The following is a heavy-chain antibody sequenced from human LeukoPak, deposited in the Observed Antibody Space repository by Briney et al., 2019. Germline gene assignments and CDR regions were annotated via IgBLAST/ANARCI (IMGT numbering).Heavy chain of an antibody. J-gene: IGHJ4*02. CDR3: TSGKAAAGTSWFDY. Sequence: GGSLRLSCAASGFAFSSYAMSWVRRAPGKGLEWVSTISGSGGSTYYADSVKGRFTISRDNSKNTLYLQMNSLRAEDTAVYYCTSGKAAAGTSWFDYWGQGTLVTVSS. CDR2: ISGSGGST. CDR1: GFAFSSYA. D-gene: IGHD6-13*01. V-gene: IGHV3-23*01.